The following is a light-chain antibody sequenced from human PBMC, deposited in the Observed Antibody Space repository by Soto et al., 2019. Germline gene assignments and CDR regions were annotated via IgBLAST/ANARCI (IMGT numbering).Light chain of an antibody. CDR2: GTS. CDR3: PQYGTSALT. Sequence: IGCTQLPSTLVLSRREKDTFSCRSSDGLSSRYLVCDQQRHDDPAMLLIYGTSTISAGISIRFSGSGSGTDFTLTIYRLEPGDSAVYYCPQYGTSALTIGAGT. J-gene: IGKJ4*01. V-gene: IGKV3-20*01. CDR1: DGLSSRY.